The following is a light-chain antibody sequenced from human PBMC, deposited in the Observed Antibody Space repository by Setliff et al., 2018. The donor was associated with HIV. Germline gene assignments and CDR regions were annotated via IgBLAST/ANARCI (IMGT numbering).Light chain of an antibody. Sequence: QSALPQPASVSGSPGQSITISCTGTSSDIGRYNYVSWYQHQPGKVPKLIISQVTNRPSGISNRFSGSRSGVTASLTIAGLQTDDEGDYYCSSYTTRKIVIFGGGTKVTVL. V-gene: IGLV2-14*01. J-gene: IGLJ2*01. CDR1: SSDIGRYNY. CDR3: SSYTTRKIVI. CDR2: QVT.